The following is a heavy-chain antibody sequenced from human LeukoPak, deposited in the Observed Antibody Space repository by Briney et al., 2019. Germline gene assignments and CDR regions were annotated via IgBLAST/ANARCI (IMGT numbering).Heavy chain of an antibody. V-gene: IGHV3-30*02. Sequence: PGGSLRLSCAASGFAFSSSGMHWVRQAPGKGLEWVAFIRYDGNNEYYADSVKGRFTISRDNSKNTLYLQMNSLRTEDTAVYYCAKARVGTAHFDYWGQGTPVTVSS. D-gene: IGHD2-15*01. CDR3: AKARVGTAHFDY. CDR2: IRYDGNNE. CDR1: GFAFSSSG. J-gene: IGHJ4*02.